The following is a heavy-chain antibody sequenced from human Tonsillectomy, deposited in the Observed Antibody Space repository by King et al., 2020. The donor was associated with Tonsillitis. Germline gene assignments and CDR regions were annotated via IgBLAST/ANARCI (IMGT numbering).Heavy chain of an antibody. CDR2: ISSSSSYY. CDR1: GFTCSSYS. V-gene: IGHV3-21*01. D-gene: IGHD7-27*01. CDR3: ARVLGY. J-gene: IGHJ4*02. Sequence: VQLVESGGGLVKPGGSLRLSCAASGFTCSSYSMNWVRKAPGKGLEWVSSISSSSSYYYYPESVKGRLTISRDNAKNSLYLQMNSLRAEDTAVYYCARVLGYWGQGTLVTVSS.